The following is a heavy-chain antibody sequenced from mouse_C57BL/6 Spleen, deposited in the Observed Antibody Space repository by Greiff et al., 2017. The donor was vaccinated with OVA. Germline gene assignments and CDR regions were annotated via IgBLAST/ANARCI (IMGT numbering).Heavy chain of an antibody. D-gene: IGHD2-12*01. CDR1: GYTFTSYW. J-gene: IGHJ2*01. CDR3: SRSAVLLPLFDY. CDR2: IDPSGSYT. V-gene: IGHV1-59*01. Sequence: QVQLQQPGAELVRPGTSVKLSCKASGYTFTSYWMHWVKQRPGQGLEWIGVIDPSGSYTNYNQKFKGKATLTVDTSSSTAYMQLSSLTSEDSAVYFCSRSAVLLPLFDYWGQGTTLTVSS.